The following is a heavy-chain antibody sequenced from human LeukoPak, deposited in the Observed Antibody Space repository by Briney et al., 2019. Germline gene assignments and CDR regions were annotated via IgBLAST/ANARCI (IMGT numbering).Heavy chain of an antibody. V-gene: IGHV3-7*01. J-gene: IGHJ4*02. CDR2: INLDGTEE. CDR3: ASGRHDFLH. D-gene: IGHD3/OR15-3a*01. CDR1: GFVFSTYW. Sequence: GGSLRLSCAASGFVFSTYWMTWVRQAPGKGLEWVANINLDGTEEHYVDSSLKGRFTISRDNAKNSLYLHMTSLRVEDTAVYYCASGRHDFLHWGQGTLVTVSS.